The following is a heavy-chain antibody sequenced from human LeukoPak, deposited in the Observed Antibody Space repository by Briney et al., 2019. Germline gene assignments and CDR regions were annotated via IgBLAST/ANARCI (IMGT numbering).Heavy chain of an antibody. CDR1: GYTFTSYG. D-gene: IGHD2-8*01. CDR3: ARADCTNGVCFVFDY. Sequence: ASVKVSCKASGYTFTSYGISWVRQAPGQGLEWMGWISAYNGNTNSAQTLQGRVTMTTDTSTSTAYMELRSLRSDDTAVYYCARADCTNGVCFVFDYWGQGTLVTVSS. CDR2: ISAYNGNT. J-gene: IGHJ4*02. V-gene: IGHV1-18*01.